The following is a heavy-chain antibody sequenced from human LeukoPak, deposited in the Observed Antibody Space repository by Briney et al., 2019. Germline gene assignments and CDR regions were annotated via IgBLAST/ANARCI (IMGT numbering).Heavy chain of an antibody. CDR2: ISGGGETT. Sequence: PGGSLRLSCAASGFTFNNYAMNWVRQAPGKGLEWVSSISGGGETTYYADSAKGRFTISRDNSQNTLYLQMNSLRAEDTAVYYCARDYADYVGCFLFDYWGQGTLVTVSS. V-gene: IGHV3-23*01. D-gene: IGHD4-17*01. CDR3: ARDYADYVGCFLFDY. J-gene: IGHJ4*02. CDR1: GFTFNNYA.